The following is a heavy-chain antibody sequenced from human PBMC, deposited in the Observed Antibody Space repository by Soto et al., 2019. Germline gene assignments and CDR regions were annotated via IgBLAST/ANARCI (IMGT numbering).Heavy chain of an antibody. J-gene: IGHJ4*02. Sequence: QVQLQESGPGLVKPSGTLSLTCAVSGGSISSSNWWSWVRQPPGKGLEWIGEIYHSGSTNYNPSLKXXFXIXXDKSKNHFSLKLSSVTAADTAVYYCARRDATVTSNWGQGTLVTVSS. V-gene: IGHV4-4*02. CDR3: ARRDATVTSN. D-gene: IGHD4-17*01. CDR2: IYHSGST. CDR1: GGSISSSNW.